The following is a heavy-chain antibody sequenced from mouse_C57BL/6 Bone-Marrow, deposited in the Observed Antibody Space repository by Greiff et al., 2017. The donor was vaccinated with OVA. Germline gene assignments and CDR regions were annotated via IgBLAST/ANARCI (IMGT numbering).Heavy chain of an antibody. CDR2: IDPETGGT. J-gene: IGHJ2*01. V-gene: IGHV1-15*01. CDR1: GYTFTDYE. CDR3: TRWGTYY. Sequence: QVPLQQSGAELVRPGASVTLSCKASGYTFTDYEMHWVKQTPVHGLEWIGAIDPETGGTAYNQKFKGKAILTADKSSSTAYMELRSLTSEDSAVYYCTRWGTYYWGQGTTLTVSS. D-gene: IGHD5-1*01.